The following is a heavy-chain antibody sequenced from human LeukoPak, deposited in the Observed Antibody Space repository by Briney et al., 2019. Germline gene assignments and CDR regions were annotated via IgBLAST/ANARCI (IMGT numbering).Heavy chain of an antibody. CDR3: ARSSRTVVTPFDY. CDR2: ISGSGGST. Sequence: GGSLRLSCAASGFTFSSYSMNWVRQAPGKGLEWVSAISGSGGSTYYADSVKGRFTISRDNAKNSLYLQMNSLRAEDTAVYYCARSSRTVVTPFDYWGQGTLVTVSS. V-gene: IGHV3-21*01. CDR1: GFTFSSYS. D-gene: IGHD4-23*01. J-gene: IGHJ4*02.